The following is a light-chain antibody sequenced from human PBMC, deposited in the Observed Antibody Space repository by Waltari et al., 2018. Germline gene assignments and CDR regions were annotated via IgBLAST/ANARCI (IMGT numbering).Light chain of an antibody. CDR2: EVN. CDR1: SSDVGGYNY. CDR3: SSYAGSNNWV. J-gene: IGLJ3*02. Sequence: QSALTQPPSASGSPGQSVTISCTGTSSDVGGYNYLSWYQQHPGKAPQLLIYEVNKRPSGVPDRFSGSKSANTASLTVSGLQAEDEADYYCSSYAGSNNWVFGGGTMLTVL. V-gene: IGLV2-8*01.